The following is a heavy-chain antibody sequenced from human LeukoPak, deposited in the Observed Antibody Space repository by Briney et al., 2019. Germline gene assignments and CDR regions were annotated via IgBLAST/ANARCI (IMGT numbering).Heavy chain of an antibody. J-gene: IGHJ4*02. D-gene: IGHD1-1*01. Sequence: ASVKVSCKASGYTFTSYYMHWVRQAPGQGLEWMGIINPSGGSTRYAQKFQGRVTMTRDTPTSTVYMELSSLRSEHTAVYYCARERPSPHDHFDHWGQRTLVTVPS. CDR1: GYTFTSYY. CDR2: INPSGGST. V-gene: IGHV1-46*01. CDR3: ARERPSPHDHFDH.